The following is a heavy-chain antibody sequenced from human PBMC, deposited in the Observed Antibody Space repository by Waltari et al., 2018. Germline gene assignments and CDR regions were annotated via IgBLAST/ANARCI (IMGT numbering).Heavy chain of an antibody. CDR3: ARGGPIDYDGSGSTYYDGMDV. CDR1: GGSFSGYY. Sequence: QVQLQQWGAGLLKPSETLSLTCAVYGGSFSGYYWSWIRQPPGTGLEWIGEINHRGSTNYNPSLKSGGTIAVATSKNQFSRKLSSGTAADTAVYYCARGGPIDYDGSGSTYYDGMDVWGQGTTVTVSS. J-gene: IGHJ6*02. V-gene: IGHV4-34*01. CDR2: INHRGST. D-gene: IGHD3-10*01.